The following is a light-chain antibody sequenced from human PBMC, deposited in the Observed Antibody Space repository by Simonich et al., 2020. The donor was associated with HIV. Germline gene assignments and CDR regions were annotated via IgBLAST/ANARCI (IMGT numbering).Light chain of an antibody. CDR1: SIDVGGYNY. CDR3: CSYAGSYTWV. J-gene: IGLJ3*02. CDR2: DVR. V-gene: IGLV2-11*01. Sequence: QSALTQPRSVSGSPGQSVTISCTGASIDVGGYNYVSWYQHHPGKAPKLMIYDVRQRPSGVPDRISGSKSGNTASLTISGLQAEDEADYHCCSYAGSYTWVFGGGTKLTVL.